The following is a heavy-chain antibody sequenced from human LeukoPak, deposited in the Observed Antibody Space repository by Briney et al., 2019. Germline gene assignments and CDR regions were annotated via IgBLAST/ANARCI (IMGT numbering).Heavy chain of an antibody. CDR1: GGSISSYY. Sequence: SETLSLTCTVSGGSISSYYRSWIRQPPGKGLELIGYMYDSGSTNYNPSLKSRVTISVDASKNQFSLRLSSVTAADTAVYYCARHGGSYTFDFWGQGVLVTVSS. V-gene: IGHV4-59*01. CDR2: MYDSGST. D-gene: IGHD1-26*01. J-gene: IGHJ4*02. CDR3: ARHGGSYTFDF.